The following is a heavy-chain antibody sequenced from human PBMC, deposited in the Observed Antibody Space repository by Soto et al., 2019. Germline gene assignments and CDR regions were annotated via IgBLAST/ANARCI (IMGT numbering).Heavy chain of an antibody. Sequence: GGSLRLSCAASGFTFSSYAMHWVRQAPGKGLEWVAVISYDGSNKYYADSVKGRFTISRDNSKNTLYLQMNSLRAEDTAVYYCARDSSSSVADYWGQGTLVTVSS. D-gene: IGHD6-6*01. CDR1: GFTFSSYA. CDR3: ARDSSSSVADY. V-gene: IGHV3-30-3*01. CDR2: ISYDGSNK. J-gene: IGHJ4*02.